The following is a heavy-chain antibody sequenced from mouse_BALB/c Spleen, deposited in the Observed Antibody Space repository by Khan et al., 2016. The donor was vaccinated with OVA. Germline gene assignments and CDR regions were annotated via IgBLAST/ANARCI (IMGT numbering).Heavy chain of an antibody. CDR2: ILPGNGRP. CDR1: GYTFSSFW. CDR3: ARWISYFFDY. V-gene: IGHV1-9*01. Sequence: QVQLQQSGGELVKPGASVNITCKATGYTFSSFWIEWVKQRPGHGLEWIGEILPGNGRPNYNEKFKGKATFSTDISSKTAYMQLSSLTSEDSAVYYCARWISYFFDYWGQGTALTVSS. J-gene: IGHJ2*01.